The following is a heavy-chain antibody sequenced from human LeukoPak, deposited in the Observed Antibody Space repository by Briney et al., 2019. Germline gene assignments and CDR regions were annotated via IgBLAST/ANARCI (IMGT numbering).Heavy chain of an antibody. CDR1: GYSFTSYW. CDR3: ARIAYYGSGSYYNALGFDY. CDR2: IYPGDSDT. Sequence: GESPKISCKGSGYSFTSYWIGWVRQMPGKGLEWMGIIYPGDSDTRYSPSFQGQVTISADKSISTAYLQWSSLKASDTAMYYCARIAYYGSGSYYNALGFDYWGQGTLVTVSS. V-gene: IGHV5-51*01. D-gene: IGHD3-10*01. J-gene: IGHJ4*02.